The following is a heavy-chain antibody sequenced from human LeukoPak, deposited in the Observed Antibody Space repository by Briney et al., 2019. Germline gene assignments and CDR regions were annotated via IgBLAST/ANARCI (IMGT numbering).Heavy chain of an antibody. CDR2: TYYRSKWYN. V-gene: IGHV6-1*01. CDR3: VRDGLWDY. J-gene: IGHJ4*02. Sequence: SQTLSLTCASSGDSVSSSRAWNWIRQSPSRGLEWLGRTYYRSKWYNDYAVSVKSRITINPDTSKNQFSLHLNSVTPEDTAVYYCVRDGLWDYWGRGSPVTVSS. CDR1: GDSVSSSRA. D-gene: IGHD2-21*01.